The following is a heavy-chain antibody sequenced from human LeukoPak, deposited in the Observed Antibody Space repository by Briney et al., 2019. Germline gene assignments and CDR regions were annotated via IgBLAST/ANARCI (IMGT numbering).Heavy chain of an antibody. CDR2: IYYSGST. D-gene: IGHD1-26*01. J-gene: IGHJ4*02. CDR3: ASLRERSYYARGFDY. Sequence: SETLSLTCTVSGGSISSSSYYWGWVRQPPGKGLEWIGIIYYSGSTYYNPSLKSRVTISVDTSKNQFSLKLSSVTAADTAVYYCASLRERSYYARGFDYWGQGTLVTVSS. V-gene: IGHV4-39*01. CDR1: GGSISSSSYY.